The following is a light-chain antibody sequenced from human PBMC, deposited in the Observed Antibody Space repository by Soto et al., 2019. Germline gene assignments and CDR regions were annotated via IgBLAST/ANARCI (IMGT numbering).Light chain of an antibody. CDR3: GTWDTSLSAGV. CDR1: SSNIGNNY. CDR2: DNN. J-gene: IGLJ2*01. Sequence: QSVLTQPPSVSAAPGQKVTISCSGSSSNIGNNYVSWYQQLPGTAPKLLIYDNNNRPSGIPDRFSGSMSGTSATLGITGLQTGDEADYYCGTWDTSLSAGVFGGGTKVTVL. V-gene: IGLV1-51*01.